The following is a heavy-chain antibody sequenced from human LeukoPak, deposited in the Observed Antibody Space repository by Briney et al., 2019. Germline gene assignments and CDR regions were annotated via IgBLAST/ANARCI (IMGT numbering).Heavy chain of an antibody. J-gene: IGHJ4*02. V-gene: IGHV3-7*01. CDR1: GFTFSSYW. CDR2: IKQDGSEK. D-gene: IGHD5-18*01. CDR3: ATLEDTAMASFDY. Sequence: GGSLRLSCAASGFTFSSYWMSWVRQAPGKGLEWVANIKQDGSEKYYVDSVKGRFTISRDNAKNSLYPQMNSLRAEDTAVYYCATLEDTAMASFDYWGQGTLVTVSS.